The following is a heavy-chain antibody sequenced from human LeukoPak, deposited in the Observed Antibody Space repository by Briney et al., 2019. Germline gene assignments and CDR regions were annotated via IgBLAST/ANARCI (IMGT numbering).Heavy chain of an antibody. CDR3: ARAYDSSGYYLLGY. Sequence: PSETLSLTCTVSGGSISSYYWSWIRQPPGKGLEWIGYIYYSGSTNYNPSLKSRVTISVDTSKNQFSLKLSSVTAADTAVYYCARAYDSSGYYLLGYWGQGTLVTVSS. V-gene: IGHV4-59*08. CDR1: GGSISSYY. CDR2: IYYSGST. J-gene: IGHJ4*02. D-gene: IGHD3-22*01.